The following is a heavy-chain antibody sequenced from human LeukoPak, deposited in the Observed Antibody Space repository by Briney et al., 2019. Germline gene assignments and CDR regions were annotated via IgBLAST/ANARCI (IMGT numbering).Heavy chain of an antibody. Sequence: GGSLRLSCAASGFTFSDYYMSWIRQAPGKGLEWVSYISSSGSTIYYADSVKGRFTISRDNAKNSLYLQMNSLRAEDTAVYYCARDQGDPYYYGPGILIEYYYMDAWGKGTTVTVSS. V-gene: IGHV3-11*04. D-gene: IGHD3-10*01. CDR1: GFTFSDYY. CDR3: ARDQGDPYYYGPGILIEYYYMDA. CDR2: ISSSGSTI. J-gene: IGHJ6*03.